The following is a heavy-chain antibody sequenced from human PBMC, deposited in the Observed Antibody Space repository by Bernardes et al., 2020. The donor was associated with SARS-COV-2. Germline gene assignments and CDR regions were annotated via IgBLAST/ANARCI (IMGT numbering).Heavy chain of an antibody. V-gene: IGHV4-31*03. D-gene: IGHD5-18*01. CDR3: ARGAHGYSYGSRFDP. J-gene: IGHJ5*02. CDR2: IYYSGST. Sequence: SETLSLTCTVSGGSISSGGYYWSWIRQHPGKGLEWIGYIYYSGSTYYNPSLKSRVTISVDTSKNQFSLKLSSVTAADTAVYYCARGAHGYSYGSRFDPWGQGTLVTVSS. CDR1: GGSISSGGYY.